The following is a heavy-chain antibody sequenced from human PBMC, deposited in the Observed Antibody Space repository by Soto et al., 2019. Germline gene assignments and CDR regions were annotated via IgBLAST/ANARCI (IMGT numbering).Heavy chain of an antibody. D-gene: IGHD3-3*01. Sequence: EVQLVESGGGLVQPGGSLRLSCAASGFTFSSYSMNWVRQAPGKGLEWVSYISSSSSTIYYADSVKGRFTISRDNAKNSLYLQMNRLRAEDMAVYYCARDNVRFLEWLHHAFDIWGQGTMVTVSS. V-gene: IGHV3-48*01. J-gene: IGHJ3*02. CDR2: ISSSSSTI. CDR3: ARDNVRFLEWLHHAFDI. CDR1: GFTFSSYS.